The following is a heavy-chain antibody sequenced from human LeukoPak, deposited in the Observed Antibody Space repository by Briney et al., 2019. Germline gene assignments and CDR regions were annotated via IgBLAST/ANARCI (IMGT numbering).Heavy chain of an antibody. D-gene: IGHD3-10*01. CDR3: ARDALHYYGSGRYGMDV. J-gene: IGHJ6*02. CDR1: GFTFSSYA. V-gene: IGHV3-30-3*01. CDR2: ISYDGSNK. Sequence: GRSLRLSCAASGFTFSSYAMHWVRQAPGKGLEWVAVISYDGSNKYYADSVKGRFTICRDNSKNTLYLQMNSLRAEDTAVYYCARDALHYYGSGRYGMDVWGQGTTVTVSS.